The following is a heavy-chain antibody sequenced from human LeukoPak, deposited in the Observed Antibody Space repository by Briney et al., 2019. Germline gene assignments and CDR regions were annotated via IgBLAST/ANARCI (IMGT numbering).Heavy chain of an antibody. Sequence: GSLRLSCAASGFTFSTYAMSWVRQAPGKGLEWVSAISGSGHSTYYADSVKGRFTISRDNSKNTLYLQMNSLRAEDTAVYFCAKEGAVPGTDYWGQGTLVTVSS. V-gene: IGHV3-23*01. D-gene: IGHD6-13*01. CDR1: GFTFSTYA. CDR3: AKEGAVPGTDY. J-gene: IGHJ4*02. CDR2: ISGSGHST.